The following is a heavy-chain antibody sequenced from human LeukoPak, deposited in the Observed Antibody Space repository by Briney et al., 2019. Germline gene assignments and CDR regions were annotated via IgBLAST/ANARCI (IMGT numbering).Heavy chain of an antibody. Sequence: PGGTLRLSCAASGFTFSSYSMNWVRQAPGKGLEWVSSISSSSSYIYYADSVKGRFTISRDNAKHSLYLQMNSLRAEDTAVYYCARGVTRIQLWFFDYWGQGTLVTVSS. D-gene: IGHD5-18*01. CDR2: ISSSSSYI. V-gene: IGHV3-21*01. CDR3: ARGVTRIQLWFFDY. J-gene: IGHJ4*02. CDR1: GFTFSSYS.